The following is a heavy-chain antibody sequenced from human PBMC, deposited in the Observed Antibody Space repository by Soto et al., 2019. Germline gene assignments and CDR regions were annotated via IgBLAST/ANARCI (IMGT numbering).Heavy chain of an antibody. J-gene: IGHJ4*02. CDR3: ATQMDYNILTGYRPFDY. V-gene: IGHV3-21*01. D-gene: IGHD3-9*01. Sequence: GGSLRLSCAVSGFTFSSYSMNWVRQAPGKGLEWVSSISSGNSYIYYADSVRGRFTVSRDNAKSSLYLQMNSLRAEDTAVYYCATQMDYNILTGYRPFDYWGQGNLVTVSS. CDR1: GFTFSSYS. CDR2: ISSGNSYI.